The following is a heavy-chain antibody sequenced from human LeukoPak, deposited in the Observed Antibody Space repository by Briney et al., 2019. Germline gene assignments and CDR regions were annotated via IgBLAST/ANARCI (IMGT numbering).Heavy chain of an antibody. D-gene: IGHD2-15*01. CDR2: ISSSSSYI. J-gene: IGHJ4*02. Sequence: GGSLRLSCAASGFTFSSYSMNWVRQAPGKGLEWVSSISSSSSYIYYAVSVKGRFTISRDNAKNSLYLQMNSLRAEDTAVYYCARDLGYCSGGSCYHVDYWGQGTLVTVSS. CDR3: ARDLGYCSGGSCYHVDY. V-gene: IGHV3-21*01. CDR1: GFTFSSYS.